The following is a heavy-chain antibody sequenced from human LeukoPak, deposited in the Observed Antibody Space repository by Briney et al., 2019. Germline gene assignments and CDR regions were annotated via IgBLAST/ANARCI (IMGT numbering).Heavy chain of an antibody. CDR2: ISGSGGST. V-gene: IGHV3-23*01. Sequence: GGSLRLSCAASGFTFSSYAMSWVRQAPGKGLEWVSAISGSGGSTYYADSVKGRFTISRDNSKNTLYLQMNSLRAEDTAVYYCAKDLASGDFLGWFAPGGKGPLVTVP. CDR1: GFTFSSYA. D-gene: IGHD4-17*01. J-gene: IGHJ5*02. CDR3: AKDLASGDFLGWFAP.